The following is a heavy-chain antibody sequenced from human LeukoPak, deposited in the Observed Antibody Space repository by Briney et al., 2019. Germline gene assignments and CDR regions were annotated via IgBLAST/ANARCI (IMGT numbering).Heavy chain of an antibody. D-gene: IGHD6-19*01. V-gene: IGHV4-59*01. CDR1: GGSISNNY. Sequence: SETLSLTCTVSGGSISNNYWSWIRQPPGRGLEWIGHIYYSGGTNYNPSLKSRVTISVDTSKNKFSLKLSSVTAADTAVYYCTRGGLEVAAPWTFDYSGQGNLVTVSS. CDR2: IYYSGGT. CDR3: TRGGLEVAAPWTFDY. J-gene: IGHJ4*02.